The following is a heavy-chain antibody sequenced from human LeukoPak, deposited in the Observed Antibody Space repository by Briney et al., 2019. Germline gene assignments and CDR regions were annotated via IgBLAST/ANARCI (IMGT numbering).Heavy chain of an antibody. CDR2: IFYSGST. Sequence: PSETLSLTCTVSGASINSDTSYWAWIRQPLGKGLEWVGNIFYSGSTSYKPSLKSRVTISVDTSKNQFSLKLSSVTAADTAVYYCARSSLEYYDILTGFHEWGQGTLVTVSS. J-gene: IGHJ1*01. D-gene: IGHD3-9*01. CDR1: GASINSDTSY. CDR3: ARSSLEYYDILTGFHE. V-gene: IGHV4-39*07.